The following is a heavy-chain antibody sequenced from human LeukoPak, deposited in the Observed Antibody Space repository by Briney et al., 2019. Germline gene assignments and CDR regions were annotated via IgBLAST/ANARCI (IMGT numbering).Heavy chain of an antibody. CDR3: ARAVSNSGWYGSVDY. CDR1: GFTFSRKT. V-gene: IGHV3-48*02. CDR2: ISSDGGTI. Sequence: GGSLRLSCAASGFTFSRKTMNWVRQAPGKGLEWVSYISSDGGTIYYADSVRGRFTISRDNAKNSLYLQMNSLRDEDTAVYYCARAVSNSGWYGSVDYWGQGTLVTVSS. J-gene: IGHJ4*02. D-gene: IGHD6-19*01.